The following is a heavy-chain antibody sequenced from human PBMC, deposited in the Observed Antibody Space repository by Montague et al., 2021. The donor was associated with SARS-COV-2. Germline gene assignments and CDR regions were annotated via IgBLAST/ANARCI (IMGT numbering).Heavy chain of an antibody. CDR2: ISISGST. CDR1: GGSISSGSYY. CDR3: ARDIAVAGLFDY. D-gene: IGHD6-19*01. V-gene: IGHV4-61*02. J-gene: IGHJ4*02. Sequence: TLSLTCTVSGGSISSGSYYWSWIQQPAGKGLEWIGRISISGSTNYNPSLKSRVSISVDTSKNQLSPKLSSVTAADTAVYYCARDIAVAGLFDYWGQGTLVTVSS.